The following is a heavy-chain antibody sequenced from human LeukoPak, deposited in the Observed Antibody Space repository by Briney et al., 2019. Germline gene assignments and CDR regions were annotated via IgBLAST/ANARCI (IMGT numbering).Heavy chain of an antibody. D-gene: IGHD4-17*01. Sequence: SETLSLTCAVYGGSFSGYYWSWIRQPPGKGLVWIGEINHSGSTNYNPSLKSRVTISVDTSKNQFSLRLRFVTAADTAVYYWAKAYGDYGTKTYRRAYFDYWGQGTLVTVSS. CDR3: AKAYGDYGTKTYRRAYFDY. CDR1: GGSFSGYY. J-gene: IGHJ4*02. V-gene: IGHV4-34*01. CDR2: INHSGST.